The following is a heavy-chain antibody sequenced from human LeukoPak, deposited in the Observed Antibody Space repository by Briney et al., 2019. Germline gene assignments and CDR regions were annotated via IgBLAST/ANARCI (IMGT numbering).Heavy chain of an antibody. CDR3: ARNEGYSSGWYNY. V-gene: IGHV4-39*01. D-gene: IGHD6-19*01. Sequence: SETLSLTRTVSGGSISGSNHYWGWIRQPPGKGLECIGNIYYSGTTYYNPSLKSRVSISVDTSKNQFSLKLNSVTAADTAVYYCARNEGYSSGWYNYWGQGALVTDSS. CDR1: GGSISGSNHY. J-gene: IGHJ4*02. CDR2: IYYSGTT.